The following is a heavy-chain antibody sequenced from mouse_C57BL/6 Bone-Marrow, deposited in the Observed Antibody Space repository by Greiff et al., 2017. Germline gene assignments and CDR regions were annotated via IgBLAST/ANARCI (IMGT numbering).Heavy chain of an antibody. CDR2: INPSSGYT. Sequence: QVQLQQSGAELARPGASVQMSCTASGYTFTSYTMHWVKQRPGQGLEWIGYINPSSGYTKYNQKFKDKATLTADKSSSPAYMQLSSLTSEDSAVYYCAGRDYYGSSPFAYWGQGTLVTVSA. CDR3: AGRDYYGSSPFAY. CDR1: GYTFTSYT. V-gene: IGHV1-4*01. J-gene: IGHJ3*01. D-gene: IGHD1-1*01.